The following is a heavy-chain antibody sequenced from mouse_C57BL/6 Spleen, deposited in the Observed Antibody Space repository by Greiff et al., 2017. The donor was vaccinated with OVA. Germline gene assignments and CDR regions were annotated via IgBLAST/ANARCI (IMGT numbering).Heavy chain of an antibody. D-gene: IGHD2-4*01. CDR3: TRDYEPFAY. CDR1: GYTFTDYE. V-gene: IGHV1-15*01. J-gene: IGHJ3*01. CDR2: IDPETGGT. Sequence: LVESGAELVRPGASVTLSCKASGYTFTDYEMHWVKQTPVHGLEWIGAIDPETGGTAYNQKFKGKAILTADKSSSTAYMELRSLTSEDSAVYYCTRDYEPFAYWGQGTLVTVSA.